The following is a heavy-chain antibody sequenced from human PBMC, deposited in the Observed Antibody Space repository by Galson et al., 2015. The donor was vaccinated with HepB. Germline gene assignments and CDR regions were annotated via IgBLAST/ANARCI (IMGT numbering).Heavy chain of an antibody. CDR2: IYYSGST. D-gene: IGHD6-13*01. CDR1: GGSISSYY. J-gene: IGHJ4*02. CDR3: ARGGRSSSWYNMFDY. Sequence: ETLSLTCTVSGGSISSYYWSWIRQPPGKGLEWIGYIYYSGSTNYNPSLKSRVTISVDTSKNQFSLKLSSVTAADTAVYYCARGGRSSSWYNMFDYWGQGTLVTVSS. V-gene: IGHV4-59*01.